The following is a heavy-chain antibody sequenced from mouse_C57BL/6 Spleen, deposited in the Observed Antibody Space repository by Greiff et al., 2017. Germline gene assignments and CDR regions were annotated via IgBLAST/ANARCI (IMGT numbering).Heavy chain of an antibody. CDR1: GYTFTSYW. J-gene: IGHJ4*01. V-gene: IGHV1-59*01. CDR2: IDPSDSYT. Sequence: QVQLQQPGAELVRPGTSVKLSCKASGYTFTSYWMHWVKQRPGQGLEWIGVIDPSDSYTTYNQKFKGKATLTVDTSSRTAYMQLSCLTSEDSAVYYCARSSYDYYEDLGYSMDDWGQGTSATVSS. CDR3: ARSSYDYYEDLGYSMDD. D-gene: IGHD2-4*01.